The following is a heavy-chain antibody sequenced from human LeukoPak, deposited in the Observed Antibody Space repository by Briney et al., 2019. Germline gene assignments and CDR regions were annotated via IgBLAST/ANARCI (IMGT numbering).Heavy chain of an antibody. D-gene: IGHD5-18*01. Sequence: ASVKGSCKASGYTFTGYYMHWVRQAPGQGLEWMGWINPNSGGTNYAQKFQGRVTMTRDTSTSTVYMELSSLRSEDTAVYYCARESFGYSYGPVDYWGQGTLVTVSS. CDR1: GYTFTGYY. CDR3: ARESFGYSYGPVDY. CDR2: INPNSGGT. J-gene: IGHJ4*02. V-gene: IGHV1-2*02.